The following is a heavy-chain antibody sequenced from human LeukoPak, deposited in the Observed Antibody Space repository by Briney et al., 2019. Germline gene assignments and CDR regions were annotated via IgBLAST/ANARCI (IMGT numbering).Heavy chain of an antibody. V-gene: IGHV1-2*02. CDR1: GYTFTGYY. CDR3: AKRYSDSSGADY. J-gene: IGHJ4*02. D-gene: IGHD6-6*01. CDR2: INPNSGGT. Sequence: GTSVKVSCKTSGYTFTGYYMHWVRQAPGQGLEWMGWINPNSGGTNYAQKFQGRVTMTRDTSISTAYMELSRLTFDDTAVYYCAKRYSDSSGADYWGQGTLVTVSS.